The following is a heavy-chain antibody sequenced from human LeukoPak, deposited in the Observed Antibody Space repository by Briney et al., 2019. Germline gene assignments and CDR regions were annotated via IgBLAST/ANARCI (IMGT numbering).Heavy chain of an antibody. J-gene: IGHJ3*02. CDR2: IYWNDDK. CDR3: AHRASSGSSRPNVFDI. CDR1: GFSLSTSGVG. D-gene: IGHD3-10*01. Sequence: ESGPTLVKPTQTLTLTCTFTGFSLSTSGVGVGWIRQPPGKALEWLALIYWNDDKRYSPSLKSRLTITKDTSKNQVVLTMTNMDPVDTATYYCAHRASSGSSRPNVFDIWGQGTMVTVSS. V-gene: IGHV2-5*01.